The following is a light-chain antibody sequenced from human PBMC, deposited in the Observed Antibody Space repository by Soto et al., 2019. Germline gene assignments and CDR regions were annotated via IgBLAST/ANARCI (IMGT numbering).Light chain of an antibody. CDR2: NAS. J-gene: IGKJ3*01. CDR3: HQHATSPLT. CDR1: QSVGNNY. Sequence: EIVLTQSPGTLSLSPGERATLSCRASQSVGNNYLSWYQQKPGQAPRLLIYNASNRAAGIPDRFSGSGSGSDYSLTISRLEPEDVAVYFCHQHATSPLTFGPGTKV. V-gene: IGKV3-20*01.